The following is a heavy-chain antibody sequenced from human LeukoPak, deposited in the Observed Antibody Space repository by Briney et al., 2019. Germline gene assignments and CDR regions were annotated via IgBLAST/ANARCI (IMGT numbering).Heavy chain of an antibody. J-gene: IGHJ4*02. CDR3: ARLFKDYGDSSVDY. D-gene: IGHD4-17*01. CDR2: INTNTGNP. V-gene: IGHV7-4-1*02. Sequence: ASVKVSCKASGYTFTSYAMNWVRQAPGQGLEWMGWINTNTGNPTYAQGFTGRFGFSLDTSVSTAYLQISSLKAEDTAVYYCARLFKDYGDSSVDYWGQGTLVTVSS. CDR1: GYTFTSYA.